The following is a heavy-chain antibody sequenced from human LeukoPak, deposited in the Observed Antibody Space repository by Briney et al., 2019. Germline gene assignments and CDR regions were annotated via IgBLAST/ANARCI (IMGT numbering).Heavy chain of an antibody. D-gene: IGHD5-12*01. CDR1: GFTFSSYS. CDR2: ISSSGSYI. J-gene: IGHJ4*02. Sequence: PGGSLRLSCAASGFTFSSYSMNWVRQAPGKGLEWVSSISSSGSYIYYADSVKGRFTISRDNAKNSLYLQMNSLRAEDTAVYYCARIPSGYDFDFEFDYWGQGTLVTVSS. V-gene: IGHV3-21*01. CDR3: ARIPSGYDFDFEFDY.